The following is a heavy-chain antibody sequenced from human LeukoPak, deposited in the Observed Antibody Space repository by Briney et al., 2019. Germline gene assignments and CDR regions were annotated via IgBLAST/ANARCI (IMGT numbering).Heavy chain of an antibody. CDR1: GFPFSTFV. J-gene: IGHJ4*02. Sequence: GGSLRLSCAASGFPFSTFVVSWVRQAPGKGLKWVSAISGSGGSTYYADSVKGRFTISRDNSTSTLFLQMNSLRAEDTAVYYCAKAQSTYDILTNVGYWGQGALVTVSS. D-gene: IGHD3-9*01. V-gene: IGHV3-23*01. CDR3: AKAQSTYDILTNVGY. CDR2: ISGSGGST.